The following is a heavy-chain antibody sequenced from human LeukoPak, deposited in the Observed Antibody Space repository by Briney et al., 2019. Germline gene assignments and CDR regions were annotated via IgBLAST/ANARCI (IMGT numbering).Heavy chain of an antibody. CDR2: IYGGGSV. V-gene: IGHV3-53*05. Sequence: GGSLRLSCAASGFTVRSNYMSWVRQAPGKGLEWVSIIYGGGSVFYADSVKGRFTISRDNSKNTLYLQMNSLRAEDTAVYYCAKPAGFASYYFDYGGQGTLVTVSS. CDR3: AKPAGFASYYFDY. D-gene: IGHD1-14*01. CDR1: GFTVRSNY. J-gene: IGHJ4*02.